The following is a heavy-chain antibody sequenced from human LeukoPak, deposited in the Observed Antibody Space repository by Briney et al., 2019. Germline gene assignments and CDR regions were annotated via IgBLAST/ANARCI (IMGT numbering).Heavy chain of an antibody. CDR1: GYSISSGYY. CDR3: ARLASNGGWLSLTWFDY. D-gene: IGHD6-19*01. V-gene: IGHV4-38-2*02. Sequence: SETLSLTCTVSGYSISSGYYWGWIRQPPGKGLEWIGNIYYSGSTYYNPSLKSRVTISVDTSKNQFSLKLSSVTAADAAVYFCARLASNGGWLSLTWFDYWGQGTLVTVSS. CDR2: IYYSGST. J-gene: IGHJ4*02.